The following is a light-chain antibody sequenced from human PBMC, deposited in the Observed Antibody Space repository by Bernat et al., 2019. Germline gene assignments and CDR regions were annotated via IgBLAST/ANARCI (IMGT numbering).Light chain of an antibody. CDR1: QSFGSTY. CDR3: QQHGSSLWT. J-gene: IGKJ1*01. CDR2: GAS. V-gene: IGKV3-20*01. Sequence: EIVLTQSPDILSLSPGERATLSCRASQSFGSTYLAWYQQKPGQAPRLLIYGASSRATGIPDRFSGSGSGTDFTLSISRLEPEDFAVYYCQQHGSSLWTFGQGTKVEIK.